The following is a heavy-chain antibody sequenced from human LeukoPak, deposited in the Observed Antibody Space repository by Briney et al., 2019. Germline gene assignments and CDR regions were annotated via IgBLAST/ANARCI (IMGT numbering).Heavy chain of an antibody. CDR2: IKPDGSEK. CDR3: AKDTPKPDCSSTSCYDYMDV. D-gene: IGHD2-2*01. V-gene: IGHV3-7*03. CDR1: GFSFSSYW. Sequence: GGSLRLSCAASGFSFSSYWMAWVRQAPGKGLEWVANIKPDGSEKKYGDSVKGRFTISRDNAKNSVYLQMNSLRAEDTAVYYCAKDTPKPDCSSTSCYDYMDVWGKGTTVTVSS. J-gene: IGHJ6*03.